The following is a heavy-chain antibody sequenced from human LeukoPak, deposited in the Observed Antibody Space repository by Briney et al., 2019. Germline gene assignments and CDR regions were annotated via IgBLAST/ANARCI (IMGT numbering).Heavy chain of an antibody. V-gene: IGHV1-2*02. Sequence: ASVKVSCKASGYTFTGYYMHWVRQAPGQGLEWMGWINPNSGGTSYAQKFQGRVTMTRDTSISTAYMELSRLRSDDTAVYYCASSSGFREGFDYWGQGTLVTVSS. J-gene: IGHJ4*02. CDR1: GYTFTGYY. CDR2: INPNSGGT. CDR3: ASSSGFREGFDY. D-gene: IGHD6-19*01.